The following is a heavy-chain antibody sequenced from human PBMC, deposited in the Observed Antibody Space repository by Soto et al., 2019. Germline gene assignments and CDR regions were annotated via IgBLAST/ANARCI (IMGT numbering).Heavy chain of an antibody. D-gene: IGHD6-6*01. CDR1: GFTFSDYW. V-gene: IGHV3-7*01. Sequence: GGSLRLSCAASGFTFSDYWMSWVRQAPGKGLEWVANIKQDGSEKYCVDPVKGRFTISRDNATNSLYLHMNSLRDEDTAVYYCARDGKGAAYTNRPYYFDHRGQGALVTVFS. J-gene: IGHJ4*02. CDR2: IKQDGSEK. CDR3: ARDGKGAAYTNRPYYFDH.